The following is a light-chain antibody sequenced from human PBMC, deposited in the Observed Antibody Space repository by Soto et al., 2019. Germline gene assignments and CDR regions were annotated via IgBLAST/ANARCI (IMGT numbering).Light chain of an antibody. CDR2: EVS. CDR3: SSYTTTSTVV. CDR1: SRDVGSFNY. Sequence: QSVLTQPASVSGSPGQSITISCTGTSRDVGSFNYVSWYQQLPGKAPKVIIYEVSNRLSGVSHRFSGSKSGNTASLTISGLQAEDEADYYCSSYTTTSTVVFGGGTQLTVL. J-gene: IGLJ2*01. V-gene: IGLV2-14*01.